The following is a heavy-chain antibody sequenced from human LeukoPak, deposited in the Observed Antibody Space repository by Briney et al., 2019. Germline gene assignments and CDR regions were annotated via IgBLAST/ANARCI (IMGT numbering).Heavy chain of an antibody. J-gene: IGHJ4*02. CDR3: ARAQPLLSYDY. CDR2: ISYDGSNK. Sequence: GGSLRLSCAASGFTFSSYAMHWVRQAPGKGLEWVAVISYDGSNKCYADSVKGRFTISRDNSKNTLYLQMNSLRAEDTAVYYCARAQPLLSYDYWGQGTLVTVSS. CDR1: GFTFSSYA. V-gene: IGHV3-30-3*01. D-gene: IGHD2-21*02.